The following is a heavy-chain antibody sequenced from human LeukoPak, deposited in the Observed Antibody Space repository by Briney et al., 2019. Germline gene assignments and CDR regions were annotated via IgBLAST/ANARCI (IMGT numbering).Heavy chain of an antibody. CDR3: ARGTYIDPLDY. CDR2: IYHSGSA. D-gene: IGHD3-10*01. CDR1: GASISPSSYT. J-gene: IGHJ4*02. V-gene: IGHV4-30-2*01. Sequence: SETLSLTCTVSGASISPSSYTWNRIRQAPGRRLEVIGYIYHSGSAHYAQSFDGRVTISIDLSKNQFSLKLNSVTAADTAVYYCARGTYIDPLDYWGQGTLVTVSS.